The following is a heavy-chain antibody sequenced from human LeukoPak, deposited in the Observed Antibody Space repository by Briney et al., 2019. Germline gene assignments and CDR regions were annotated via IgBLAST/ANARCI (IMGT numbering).Heavy chain of an antibody. J-gene: IGHJ4*02. CDR3: VREVIGIPSYFDY. D-gene: IGHD1-14*01. Sequence: GGSLRLSCAASGFSVSSCYIYWVRQAPGKGLQWVSFIYRDDKTYYADSVKGRFTMSRDNFRNTLYLQMNSLGADDTAVYYRVREVIGIPSYFDYWGQGILVTVSS. CDR2: IYRDDKT. CDR1: GFSVSSCY. V-gene: IGHV3-53*01.